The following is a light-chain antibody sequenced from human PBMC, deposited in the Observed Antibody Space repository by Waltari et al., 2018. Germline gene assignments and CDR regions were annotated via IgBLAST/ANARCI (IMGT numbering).Light chain of an antibody. CDR3: CSYAGSFTFV. CDR1: SSDSYNY. V-gene: IGLV2-11*01. Sequence: QSALTQPRSVSGSPGQSVTISCTGASSDSYNYVSWYQQHPGKAPKLIIYDVSKRPSGVPDRFSDSKSGSTASLTISGLQAEDEADYYCCSYAGSFTFVFETGTKVTVL. CDR2: DVS. J-gene: IGLJ1*01.